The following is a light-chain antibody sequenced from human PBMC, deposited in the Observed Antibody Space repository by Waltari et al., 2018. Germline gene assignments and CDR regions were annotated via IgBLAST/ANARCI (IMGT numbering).Light chain of an antibody. CDR3: QQYNTWPLT. V-gene: IGKV3-15*01. CDR1: QSINNN. J-gene: IGKJ4*01. Sequence: EIVMTQSPGTLSVSPGERATRSCRASQSINNNLAWYQQKPGQAPRILIYGASTRATGIPARFSGSGSETEFTLTISSLQSEDFAVYYCQQYNTWPLTFGGGTKVEIK. CDR2: GAS.